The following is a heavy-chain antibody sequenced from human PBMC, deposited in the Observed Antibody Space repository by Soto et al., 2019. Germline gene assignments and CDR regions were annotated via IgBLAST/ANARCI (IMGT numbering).Heavy chain of an antibody. V-gene: IGHV1-2*02. J-gene: IGHJ4*02. CDR2: IGPASGDT. CDR1: GYTFTGHY. Sequence: ASVKVSCKASGYTFTGHYIHWVRQAPGQGPEWMGEIGPASGDTRYAQKFQGRVTMTRDTSITTVYMELNNLSPDDTAVYYCGRGRSGQLVVFYWGQGTPVTVSS. CDR3: GRGRSGQLVVFY. D-gene: IGHD3-10*01.